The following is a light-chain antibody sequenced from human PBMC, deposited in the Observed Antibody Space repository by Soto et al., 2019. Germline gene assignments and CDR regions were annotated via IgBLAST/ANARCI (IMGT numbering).Light chain of an antibody. CDR3: QQRSNWPRT. Sequence: EIVLTQSPATLSLSPGERATLSCRASQSVGSQLAWFQQKPGQPPRLLIYDASNAATGIPARFSGSGSGTDFTLTISSLEAEDFGVYFCQQRSNWPRTFGQGTKLEIK. J-gene: IGKJ2*01. V-gene: IGKV3-11*01. CDR2: DAS. CDR1: QSVGSQ.